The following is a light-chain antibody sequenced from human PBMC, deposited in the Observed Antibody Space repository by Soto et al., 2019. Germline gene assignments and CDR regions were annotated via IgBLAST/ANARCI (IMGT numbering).Light chain of an antibody. CDR3: QQRSDWPIT. CDR1: QSIINY. CDR2: DVY. V-gene: IGKV3-11*01. Sequence: EIVLTQSPATLSLSPGERATLSCRASQSIINYLGWYQQKPGQAPRLLISDVYNRATGVPARFSGSGSGTDFTLTISSLEPEDFAIYYCQQRSDWPITFGQGTRLEIK. J-gene: IGKJ5*01.